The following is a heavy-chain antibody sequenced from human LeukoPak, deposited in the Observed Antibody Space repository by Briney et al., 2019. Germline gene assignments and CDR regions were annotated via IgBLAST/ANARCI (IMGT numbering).Heavy chain of an antibody. CDR3: ARDSADFWSGYYDYYYYYMDV. CDR1: GFYFTNYG. CDR2: ITGEGGVT. V-gene: IGHV3-23*01. J-gene: IGHJ6*03. Sequence: GGSLRLSCSASGFYFTNYGMNWVRQAPGKGLEWVSGITGEGGVTYYADSVKGRFTISRDNSKNALYLQMNSLRAEDTAVYYCARDSADFWSGYYDYYYYYMDVWGKGTTVTVSS. D-gene: IGHD3-3*01.